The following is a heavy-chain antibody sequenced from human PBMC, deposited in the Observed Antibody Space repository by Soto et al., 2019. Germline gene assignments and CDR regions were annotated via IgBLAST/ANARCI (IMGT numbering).Heavy chain of an antibody. D-gene: IGHD6-19*01. CDR2: ISAYNGDT. CDR3: ARDRGVAPPVAGNTHYYYYMDV. CDR1: GYSFTNYG. Sequence: QDQLVQSGGEVKKPGASVKVSCKASGYSFTNYGITWVRQAPGQGFEWMGWISAYNGDTNYAQKLQGRVTMTTDASRSTAYLDLRSLRSDDTAVYYCARDRGVAPPVAGNTHYYYYMDVWGKGTTVTVSS. V-gene: IGHV1-18*01. J-gene: IGHJ6*03.